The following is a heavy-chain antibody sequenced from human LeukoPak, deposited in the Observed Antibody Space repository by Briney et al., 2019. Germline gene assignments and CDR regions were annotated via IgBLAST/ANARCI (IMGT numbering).Heavy chain of an antibody. V-gene: IGHV3-23*01. CDR2: ISGSGGST. CDR3: AKGNGGFDH. J-gene: IGHJ5*02. Sequence: GESLKISCAASGFTFSSYAMSWVRQAPGKGLEWVSAISGSGGSTYYADSVKGRFTISRDNSKNTLYLQMNSLRAEDTAVYYCAKGNGGFDHWGQGTLVTVSS. CDR1: GFTFSSYA. D-gene: IGHD2-15*01.